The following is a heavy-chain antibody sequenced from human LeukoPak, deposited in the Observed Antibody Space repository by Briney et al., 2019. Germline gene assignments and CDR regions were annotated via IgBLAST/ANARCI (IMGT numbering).Heavy chain of an antibody. CDR3: AKDLVTMVRGVIITWDY. CDR2: MRYDGSNK. D-gene: IGHD3-10*01. Sequence: GGSLRLSCAASGFTFSSYGMHWVRQAPGKGLEWVAFMRYDGSNKYYADSVKGRFTISRDNSKNTLYLQMNSLRAEDTAVYYCAKDLVTMVRGVIITWDYWGQGTLVTVSS. J-gene: IGHJ4*02. V-gene: IGHV3-30*02. CDR1: GFTFSSYG.